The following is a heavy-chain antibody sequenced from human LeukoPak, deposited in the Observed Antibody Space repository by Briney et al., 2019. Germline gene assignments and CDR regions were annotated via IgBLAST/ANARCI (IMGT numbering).Heavy chain of an antibody. V-gene: IGHV4-59*12. CDR3: ARDSRTVGATAIDY. Sequence: PSETLSLTCTVSGGSISSYYWSWIRQPPGKGLEWIGYIYYSGSTNYNPSLKSRVTISADTSKNQFSLRMSSVTAADTAVYYCARDSRTVGATAIDYWGQGTLVTVSS. CDR1: GGSISSYY. D-gene: IGHD1-26*01. CDR2: IYYSGST. J-gene: IGHJ4*02.